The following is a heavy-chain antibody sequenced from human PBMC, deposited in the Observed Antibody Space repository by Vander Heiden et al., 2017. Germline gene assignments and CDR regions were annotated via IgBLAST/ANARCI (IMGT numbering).Heavy chain of an antibody. J-gene: IGHJ6*02. CDR2: IKSKTDSGIT. CDR3: TTDPPQRV. Sequence: EVQLVASGGGLVQPGGSLRLSCAASGFSFADAWVGWVRRAPGKGLEWLGHIKSKTDSGITNYAAPVKGRFTISRDDSKKTLSLQLNSLTTDDTAVYYCTTDPPQRVWGQGTTVTVS. V-gene: IGHV3-15*01. CDR1: GFSFADAW.